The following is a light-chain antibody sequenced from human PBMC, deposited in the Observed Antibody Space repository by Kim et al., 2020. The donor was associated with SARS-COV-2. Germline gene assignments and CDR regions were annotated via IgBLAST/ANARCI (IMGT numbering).Light chain of an antibody. V-gene: IGLV2-18*02. CDR3: SSYTSSSTVV. J-gene: IGLJ2*01. Sequence: GQSGTISCTGTSSDVGSYNRVSWYQQPPGTAPKLMIYEVSNRPSGVPDRFSGSKSGNTASLTISGLQAEDEADYYCSSYTSSSTVVFGGGTQLTV. CDR2: EVS. CDR1: SSDVGSYNR.